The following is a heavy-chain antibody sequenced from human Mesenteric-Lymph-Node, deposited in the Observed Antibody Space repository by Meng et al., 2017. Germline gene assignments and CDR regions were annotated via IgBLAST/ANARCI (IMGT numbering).Heavy chain of an antibody. J-gene: IGHJ4*02. D-gene: IGHD2-8*02. CDR3: ARRPTGIDY. Sequence: QEQLQERAAELLTPSDTLSRTCADTGGSLSGSYWNWIRQPPGKGLEWIGEIIHGGSPSYNPSLTSRVTISIDTSKNQLSLMLSSVTAADTAVYYCARRPTGIDYWGQGTLVTVSS. CDR2: IIHGGSP. CDR1: GGSLSGSY. V-gene: IGHV4-34*12.